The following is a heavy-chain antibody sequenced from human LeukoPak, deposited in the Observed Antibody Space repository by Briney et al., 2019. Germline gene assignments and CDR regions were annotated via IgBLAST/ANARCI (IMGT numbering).Heavy chain of an antibody. D-gene: IGHD6-13*01. J-gene: IGHJ4*02. Sequence: WGSLRLSCAASGFTFSDYTMQWVRQAPGKGLEWVALLPPDGSYQYYADSLKGRFTISRDNFKNALYLQMNSLRLEDTAVYYCARGLHDRSWYGAHWGQGTLLSVSS. V-gene: IGHV3-30*04. CDR1: GFTFSDYT. CDR3: ARGLHDRSWYGAH. CDR2: LPPDGSYQ.